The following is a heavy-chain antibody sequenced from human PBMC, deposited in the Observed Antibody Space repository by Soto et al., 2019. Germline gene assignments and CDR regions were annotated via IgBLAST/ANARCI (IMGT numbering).Heavy chain of an antibody. CDR3: ARDHIAAADTYALDI. V-gene: IGHV1-46*01. CDR1: GYTFSSYY. J-gene: IGHJ3*02. Sequence: ASVRVSCKASGYTFSSYYMHWVRQAPGQGLEWVGLINPGTGATTYAQKFQGRATMTSDTSTSTVYMELRSLTSEDTAVYYCARDHIAAADTYALDIWGQGTMVTVSS. CDR2: INPGTGAT. D-gene: IGHD6-25*01.